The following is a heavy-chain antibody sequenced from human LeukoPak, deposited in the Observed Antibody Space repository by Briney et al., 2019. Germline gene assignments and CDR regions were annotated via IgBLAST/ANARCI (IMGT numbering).Heavy chain of an antibody. CDR2: ISGSAGST. D-gene: IGHD4-23*01. J-gene: IGHJ4*02. Sequence: GGSLRLSCAASGITFSSSAMSWVRQAPGKGLEWVSIISGSAGSTYYADSVKGRFTISRDNSKNTLYPQMNNLRAEDTAVYYCAKGYYGGISFFFDLWGQGTLVTVSS. CDR3: AKGYYGGISFFFDL. CDR1: GITFSSSA. V-gene: IGHV3-23*01.